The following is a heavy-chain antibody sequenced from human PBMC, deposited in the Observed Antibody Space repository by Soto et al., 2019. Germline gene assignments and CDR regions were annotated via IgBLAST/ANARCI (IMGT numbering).Heavy chain of an antibody. D-gene: IGHD3-22*01. V-gene: IGHV1-3*01. J-gene: IGHJ6*02. CDR2: INAGNGNT. CDR3: AAHYDSSGYYYDYYGMDV. Sequence: QVQLVQSGAEVKKPGASVKVSCKASGYTFTSYAMHWVRQAPGQRLEWMGWINAGNGNTKYSQKFQGRVTITRDTSASTAYMELRSLRSEDTAVYYCAAHYDSSGYYYDYYGMDVWGQGTTVTVSS. CDR1: GYTFTSYA.